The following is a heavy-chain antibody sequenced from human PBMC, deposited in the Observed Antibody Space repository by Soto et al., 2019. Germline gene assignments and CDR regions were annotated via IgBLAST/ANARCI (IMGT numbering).Heavy chain of an antibody. D-gene: IGHD1-1*01. Sequence: VQLVESGGGLVQPGGSLRLSCAASGFAFGSYWMHWVRQAPGKGLVWVSRISQDGAIATQADSVKGRFTISRDNAKNTLFLQMNSLRAYDTAVYYCLRDQRHWNEFADQWGQGTLVTVSS. CDR2: ISQDGAIA. CDR1: GFAFGSYW. CDR3: LRDQRHWNEFADQ. V-gene: IGHV3-74*01. J-gene: IGHJ4*02.